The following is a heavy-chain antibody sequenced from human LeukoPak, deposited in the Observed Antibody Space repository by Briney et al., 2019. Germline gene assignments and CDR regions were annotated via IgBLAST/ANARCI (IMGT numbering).Heavy chain of an antibody. CDR3: ARGPRIAVAGNYNWFDP. CDR1: GGSFSGYY. J-gene: IGHJ5*02. CDR2: INHSGST. D-gene: IGHD6-19*01. V-gene: IGHV4-34*01. Sequence: SETLSLTCAVYGGSFSGYYWSWIRQPPGKGLEWIGEINHSGSTNYNPSLKSRVTISVDTSKNQFSLKLSSVTAADTAVYYCARGPRIAVAGNYNWFDPWGQGTLVTVSS.